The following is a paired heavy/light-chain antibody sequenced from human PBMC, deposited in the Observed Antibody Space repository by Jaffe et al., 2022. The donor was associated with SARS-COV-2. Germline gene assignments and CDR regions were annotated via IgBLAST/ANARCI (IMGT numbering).Light chain of an antibody. Sequence: EIVMTQSPATLSVSPGERATLSCRASQSVINSLAWYQHKPGQPPRLLIYESSTRATGVPARFSGSGSGTDFTLIISSLQSEDFAVYYCQQYNNWPRTFGQGTEVEI. CDR3: QQYNNWPRT. J-gene: IGKJ1*01. CDR1: QSVINS. V-gene: IGKV3-15*01. CDR2: ESS.
Heavy chain of an antibody. D-gene: IGHD3-3*01. J-gene: IGHJ6*02. CDR1: GFIFSTYT. Sequence: EVQLVESGGGLIQPGGSLRLSCAASGFIFSTYTMNWVRQAPGKGLEWVSYISTSGSNIYYADSVKGRFTISRDNAKNSLYLQMSSLRDEDTAVYYCSRERITTFGVAPHYNNFYYGMDVWGQGTTVTVSS. CDR3: SRERITTFGVAPHYNNFYYGMDV. V-gene: IGHV3-48*02. CDR2: ISTSGSNI.